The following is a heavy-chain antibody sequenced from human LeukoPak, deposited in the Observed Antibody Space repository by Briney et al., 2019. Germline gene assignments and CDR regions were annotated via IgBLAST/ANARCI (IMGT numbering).Heavy chain of an antibody. CDR2: ISGSGGST. CDR3: AKDGENWNYQKQFDY. V-gene: IGHV3-23*01. J-gene: IGHJ4*02. D-gene: IGHD1-7*01. CDR1: GFTFSSYA. Sequence: QSGGSLRLSCAASGFTFSSYAMSWVRQAPGKGLEWVSAISGSGGSTYYADSVKGRFTISRDNSKNTLYLQMSSLRAEDTAVYYCAKDGENWNYQKQFDYWGRGTLVTVSS.